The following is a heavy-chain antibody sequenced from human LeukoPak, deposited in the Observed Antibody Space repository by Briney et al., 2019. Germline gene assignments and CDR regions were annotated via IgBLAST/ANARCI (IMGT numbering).Heavy chain of an antibody. CDR1: GFTFSSYA. V-gene: IGHV3-23*01. CDR3: AKGPSYYYYYGMDV. Sequence: GGSLRLSCAASGFTFSSYAMSWVRQAPGKGLEWVSVISGSGGSTYYADSVKGRFTISRDNSKNTLYLQMNSLRAEDTAVYYCAKGPSYYYYYGMDVWGQGTTVTVSS. CDR2: ISGSGGST. J-gene: IGHJ6*02.